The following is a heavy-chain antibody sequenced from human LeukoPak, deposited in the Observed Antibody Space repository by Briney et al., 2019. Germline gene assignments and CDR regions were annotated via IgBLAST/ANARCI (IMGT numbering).Heavy chain of an antibody. J-gene: IGHJ4*02. D-gene: IGHD1-26*01. CDR2: IKSKTDGGTT. V-gene: IGHV3-15*01. Sequence: GGSLRLSCAASGFTFSSYWMSWVRQAPGKGLEWVGRIKSKTDGGTTDYAAPVKGRFTISRDDSKNTLYLQMNSLKTEDTAVYYCTTGVVGATIPLDYWGQGTLVTVSS. CDR3: TTGVVGATIPLDY. CDR1: GFTFSSYW.